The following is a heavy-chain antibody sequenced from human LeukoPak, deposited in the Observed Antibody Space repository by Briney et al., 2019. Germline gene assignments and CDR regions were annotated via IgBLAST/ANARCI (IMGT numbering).Heavy chain of an antibody. V-gene: IGHV3-48*03. CDR3: ARVGGIAAAGTVWYYYYMDV. Sequence: GGSLRLSCAASGFFFSNYEMNWVRQAPGKGLEWVSYISISGYTTYHADSVKGRFTISRDSAKNSLYLQMNSLRAEDTAVYYCARVGGIAAAGTVWYYYYMDVWGKGTTVTVSS. D-gene: IGHD6-13*01. J-gene: IGHJ6*03. CDR1: GFFFSNYE. CDR2: ISISGYTT.